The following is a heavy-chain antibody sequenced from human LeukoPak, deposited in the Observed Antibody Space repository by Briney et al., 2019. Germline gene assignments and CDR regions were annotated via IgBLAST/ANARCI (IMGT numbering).Heavy chain of an antibody. Sequence: ASVKVSCKASGYTFTSYYMHWVRQAPGQGLEWMGGIIHIFGTANYAQKFQGRVTITADKSTSTAYMELSSLRSEDTAVYCCARGGIQLGFDYWGQGTLVTVSS. V-gene: IGHV1-69*06. CDR2: IIHIFGTA. CDR1: GYTFTSYY. J-gene: IGHJ4*02. D-gene: IGHD5-18*01. CDR3: ARGGIQLGFDY.